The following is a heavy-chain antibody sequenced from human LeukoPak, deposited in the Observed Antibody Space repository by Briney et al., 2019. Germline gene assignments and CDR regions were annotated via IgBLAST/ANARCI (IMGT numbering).Heavy chain of an antibody. Sequence: GGSLRLSCAASGFTFSRYGMHWVRQGPGRGLEWVAIISDDGSNKKYADSVTGRFTISRDNSKNTLHLQMNSLRPEDTAVYFCAKASNGGSYYGVIIDYWGQGALVTVSS. CDR2: ISDDGSNK. D-gene: IGHD1-26*01. V-gene: IGHV3-30*18. CDR3: AKASNGGSYYGVIIDY. CDR1: GFTFSRYG. J-gene: IGHJ4*02.